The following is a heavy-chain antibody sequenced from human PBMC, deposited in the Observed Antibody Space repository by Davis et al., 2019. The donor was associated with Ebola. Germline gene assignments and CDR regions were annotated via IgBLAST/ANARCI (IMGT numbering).Heavy chain of an antibody. CDR2: ISSSSSYT. Sequence: GESLKISCAASGFAFSDYYMSWIRQAPGKGLEWVSYISSSSSYTNYADSVKGRFTISRDNSKNTLYLQMNSMRAEDTAVYYCARGIGGNNGYWGQGTLVTVSS. D-gene: IGHD1/OR15-1a*01. J-gene: IGHJ4*02. CDR1: GFAFSDYY. CDR3: ARGIGGNNGY. V-gene: IGHV3-11*05.